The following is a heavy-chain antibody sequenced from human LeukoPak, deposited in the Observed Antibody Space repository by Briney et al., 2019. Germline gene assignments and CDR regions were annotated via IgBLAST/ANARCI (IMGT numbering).Heavy chain of an antibody. D-gene: IGHD4-17*01. CDR3: ARGGDYGLFDY. CDR1: GGSISSGGYS. CDR2: IYHSGST. V-gene: IGHV4-30-2*01. J-gene: IGHJ4*02. Sequence: PSETLSLTCAVSGGSISSGGYSWSWIRQPPGRGLEWIGYIYHSGSTYYNPSLKSRVTISVDRSKNQFSLKLSSVTAADTAVYYCARGGDYGLFDYWGQGTLVTVSS.